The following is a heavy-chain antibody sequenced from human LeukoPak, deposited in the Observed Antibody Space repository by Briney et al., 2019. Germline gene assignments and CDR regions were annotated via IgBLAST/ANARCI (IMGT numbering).Heavy chain of an antibody. Sequence: GGSLRLSCAASGFTFSDYYMSWIRQAPGKGLEWVSYISSSGSTIYYADSVKGRFTISRDNAKNSLYLQMNSLRAEDTAVYYCARSTYYDFWTGPGGMDAWGQGTTVTVSS. J-gene: IGHJ6*02. CDR3: ARSTYYDFWTGPGGMDA. CDR1: GFTFSDYY. CDR2: ISSSGSTI. D-gene: IGHD3-3*01. V-gene: IGHV3-11*01.